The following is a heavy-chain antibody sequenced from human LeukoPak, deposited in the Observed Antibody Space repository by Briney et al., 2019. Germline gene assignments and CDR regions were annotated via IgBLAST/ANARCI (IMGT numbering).Heavy chain of an antibody. J-gene: IGHJ3*01. Sequence: PSETLSLTCAVYGGSFSGYYWSWIRQPPGKGLEWIGEINQTGSTNYNPSLKSRVTISVDTSKNQFSLKLSSVTAADTAVYYCARSANWNYDAFDVWGQGTMVTVSS. D-gene: IGHD1-7*01. V-gene: IGHV4-34*01. CDR2: INQTGST. CDR3: ARSANWNYDAFDV. CDR1: GGSFSGYY.